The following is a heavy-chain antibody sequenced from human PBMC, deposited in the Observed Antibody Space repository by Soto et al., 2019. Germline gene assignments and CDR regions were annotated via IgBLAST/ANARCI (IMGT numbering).Heavy chain of an antibody. J-gene: IGHJ3*02. CDR1: GFTFGSYA. CDR3: ANKRTRNVYGGNPHDAFDI. CDR2: ITGSGST. D-gene: IGHD4-17*01. Sequence: VQLLESGGGLVQPGGSLRLSCSASGFTFGSYAMSWVRQAPGKGLEWVLVITGSGSTTYADPVKGRFTTSRDNSKHTLHLQLSRQRAEDTAIYYCANKRTRNVYGGNPHDAFDIWGQGTLVTVSS. V-gene: IGHV3-23*01.